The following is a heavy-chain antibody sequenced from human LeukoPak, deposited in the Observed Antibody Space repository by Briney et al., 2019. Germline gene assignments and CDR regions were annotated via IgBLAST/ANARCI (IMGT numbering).Heavy chain of an antibody. V-gene: IGHV4-39*01. CDR1: GGSISSSSYY. CDR3: ASPYRLSYSSSWP. CDR2: IYYSGST. D-gene: IGHD6-13*01. Sequence: SETLSLTCTVSGGSISSSSYYWGWIRQPPGKGLEWIGSIYYSGSTYYNPSLKSRVTISVDTSKNQFSLKLSSVTAADTAVYYCASPYRLSYSSSWPWGQGTLVTVSS. J-gene: IGHJ5*02.